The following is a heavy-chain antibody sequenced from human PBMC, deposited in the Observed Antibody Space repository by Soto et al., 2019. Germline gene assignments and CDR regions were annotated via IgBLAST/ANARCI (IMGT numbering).Heavy chain of an antibody. V-gene: IGHV2-26*01. Sequence: QVTLKESGPVLVKPTETLTLTCTVSGFSLSNARMGVSWIRQPPGKALEWLAHIFSNDEKSYSTSLKSRLTISKDTSKNQVVLTMTNMDPVDTATYYCARIRVAVAGTGWFDPWGQGTLVTVSS. CDR1: GFSLSNARMG. J-gene: IGHJ5*02. CDR3: ARIRVAVAGTGWFDP. CDR2: IFSNDEK. D-gene: IGHD6-19*01.